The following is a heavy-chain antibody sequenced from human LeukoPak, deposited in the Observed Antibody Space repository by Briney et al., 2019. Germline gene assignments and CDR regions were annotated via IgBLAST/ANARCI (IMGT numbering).Heavy chain of an antibody. Sequence: SVKVSCKXSGGTFSSDAISWVRQAPGQGLEWMGRIIPIFGTANYAQKFQGRVTITTDESTSTAYMELSSLRSEDTAVYYCAREVGKYSYGSSLRFDYWGQGTLVTVSS. J-gene: IGHJ4*02. CDR1: GGTFSSDA. CDR3: AREVGKYSYGSSLRFDY. D-gene: IGHD5-18*01. V-gene: IGHV1-69*05. CDR2: IIPIFGTA.